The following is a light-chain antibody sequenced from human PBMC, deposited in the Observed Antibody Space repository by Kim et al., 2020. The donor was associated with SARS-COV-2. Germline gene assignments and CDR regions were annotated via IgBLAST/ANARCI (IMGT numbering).Light chain of an antibody. CDR1: QDISNY. CDR3: QQYDNLPYT. V-gene: IGKV1-33*01. CDR2: DAS. J-gene: IGKJ2*01. Sequence: DIQMTQSPSSLSASVGDRVTITCQASQDISNYLNWYQQKPGKAPKLLIYDASNLETGVPSRFSGSGSGTYFTFTISSLQPKDIATYYCQQYDNLPYTFGQGTKLEI.